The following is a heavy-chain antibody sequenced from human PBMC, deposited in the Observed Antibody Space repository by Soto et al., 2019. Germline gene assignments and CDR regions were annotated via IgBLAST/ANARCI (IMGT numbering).Heavy chain of an antibody. V-gene: IGHV1-8*01. D-gene: IGHD4-17*01. CDR2: MNPDSGNT. Sequence: QVQLVQSGAEVKKPGASVKDSCKASGYTFTSYDTNWLRQATGQGHEWRGWMNPDSGNTGYAQKFQGRVTMTRTTAMSTAYLELSSLRSEDTAVYYCARSTNDYGDRHWGQGALVTVSS. CDR1: GYTFTSYD. CDR3: ARSTNDYGDRH. J-gene: IGHJ4*02.